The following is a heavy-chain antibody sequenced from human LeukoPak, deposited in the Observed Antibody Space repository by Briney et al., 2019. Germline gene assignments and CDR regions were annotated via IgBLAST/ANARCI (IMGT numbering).Heavy chain of an antibody. CDR1: GVSISSYY. CDR2: IHYSGSA. CDR3: ARHSDGGAKLRLDY. V-gene: IGHV4-59*08. J-gene: IGHJ4*02. Sequence: PSETLSLTCIVSGVSISSYYWSWIRQPPGKGPEWIGFIHYSGSANYNPSLESRLTTSADTSKNQFSLKLSSVVAADTAVYYCARHSDGGAKLRLDYWGRGTLVTVSS. D-gene: IGHD2-8*02.